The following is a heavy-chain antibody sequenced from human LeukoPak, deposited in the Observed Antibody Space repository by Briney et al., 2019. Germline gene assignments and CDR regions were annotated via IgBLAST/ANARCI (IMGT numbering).Heavy chain of an antibody. D-gene: IGHD3/OR15-3a*01. CDR2: IIPMLETA. Sequence: SVKVSCNASGGTLRDYSISWMRQATGQGLEWMGGIIPMLETAMYARSFKGKVTITADELTSTFHLELSNLISEDTAVYYCAEGTGERCLESWGQGTLVTVSS. CDR3: AEGTGERCLES. CDR1: GGTLRDYS. V-gene: IGHV1-69*13. J-gene: IGHJ4*02.